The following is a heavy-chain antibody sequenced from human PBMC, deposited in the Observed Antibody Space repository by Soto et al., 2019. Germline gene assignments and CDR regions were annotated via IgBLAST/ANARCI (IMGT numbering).Heavy chain of an antibody. CDR3: ARQPLPVDTSQPAYCGGDCYSPSAFDI. CDR1: GGSISSYY. D-gene: IGHD2-21*02. V-gene: IGHV4-59*08. CDR2: IYYSGST. Sequence: PSETLSLTCTVSGGSISSYYWSWIRQPPGKGLEWIGYIYYSGSTNYNPSLKSRVTISVDTSKNQFSLKLSSVTAADTAVYYCARQPLPVDTSQPAYCGGDCYSPSAFDIWGQGTMVTVSS. J-gene: IGHJ3*02.